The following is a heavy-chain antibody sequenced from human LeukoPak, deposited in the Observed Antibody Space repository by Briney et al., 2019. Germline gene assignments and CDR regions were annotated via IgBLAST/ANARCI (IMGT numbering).Heavy chain of an antibody. V-gene: IGHV3-21*01. CDR3: ASLSPFRYYDSSGLDY. CDR1: GFTFSSYS. Sequence: GGSLRLSCAASGFTFSSYSMNRVRQAPGKGLEWVSSISSSSSYIYYADSVKGRFTISRDNAKNSLYLQMNSLRAEDTAVYYCASLSPFRYYDSSGLDYWGQGTLVTVSS. J-gene: IGHJ4*02. CDR2: ISSSSSYI. D-gene: IGHD3-22*01.